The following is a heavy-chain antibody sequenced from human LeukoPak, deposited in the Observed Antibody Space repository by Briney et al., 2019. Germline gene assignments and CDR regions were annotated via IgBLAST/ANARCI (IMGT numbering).Heavy chain of an antibody. CDR2: INPNSGGT. CDR1: GYTFTGYH. D-gene: IGHD5-18*01. Sequence: ASVKVSCKASGYTFTGYHIHWVRQAPGQGLEWMGWINPNSGGTKYAQKFQGRVTMTRDMSTSTVYMELSSLRSEDTAVYYCARPLGRGYSYGYWGQGTLVTVSS. V-gene: IGHV1-2*02. CDR3: ARPLGRGYSYGY. J-gene: IGHJ4*02.